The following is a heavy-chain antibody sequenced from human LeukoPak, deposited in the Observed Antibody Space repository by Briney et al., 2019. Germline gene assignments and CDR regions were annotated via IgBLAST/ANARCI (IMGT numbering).Heavy chain of an antibody. D-gene: IGHD5-24*01. CDR1: GGSISSSNW. CDR2: IYHNGNT. V-gene: IGHV4-4*02. J-gene: IGHJ4*02. CDR3: ATSRDGYNKFDY. Sequence: SGTLSLTCAVSGGSISSSNWWSWVRQPPGKGLEWIGEIYHNGNTNYNPSLKSRVTISVDKSKNQFSLKLRSVTAADTAVYYCATSRDGYNKFDYWGKGTLVTVSS.